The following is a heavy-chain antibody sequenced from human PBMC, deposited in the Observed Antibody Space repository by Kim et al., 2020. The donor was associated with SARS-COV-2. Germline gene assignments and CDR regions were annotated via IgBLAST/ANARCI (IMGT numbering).Heavy chain of an antibody. Sequence: ASVKVSCKASGYKFSTYFMHWVRQAPGQRLEWVGRINPNSGGANIAPKFKGRVTLTRDTSINTVYLELSGLTSDDTAVYYCARDEILLWIDDRGFYFQFWGQGTLVTVSS. CDR3: ARDEILLWIDDRGFYFQF. CDR1: GYKFSTYF. J-gene: IGHJ4*02. V-gene: IGHV1-2*06. CDR2: INPNSGGA. D-gene: IGHD3-10*01.